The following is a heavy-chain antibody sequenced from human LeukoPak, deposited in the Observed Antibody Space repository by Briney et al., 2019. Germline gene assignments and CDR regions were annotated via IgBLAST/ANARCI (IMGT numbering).Heavy chain of an antibody. D-gene: IGHD1-26*01. V-gene: IGHV4-39*01. CDR2: IYYSGST. CDR1: GGSISTSSYY. Sequence: SETLSLTCTVSGGSISTSSYYWGWIRQPPGKGLEWIGSIYYSGSTYYNPSLKSRVTISIDTSKNQSSLRLSSVTAADTAVYYCARSPIVGATNWGQGTLVTVSS. CDR3: ARSPIVGATN. J-gene: IGHJ4*02.